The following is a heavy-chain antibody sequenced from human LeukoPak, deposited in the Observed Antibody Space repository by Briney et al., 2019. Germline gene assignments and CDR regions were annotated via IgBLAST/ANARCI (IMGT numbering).Heavy chain of an antibody. CDR3: ARTYYSLNPRQYFQH. J-gene: IGHJ1*01. Sequence: SETLSLTCTVSGHSISSGYYWGWIRQPPGKGLEWIGSIYHSGSTYYNPSLKSRVTISVDTSKNQFSLKLSSVTAADTAVYYCARTYYSLNPRQYFQHWGQGTPVTVSS. CDR2: IYHSGST. D-gene: IGHD3-16*01. V-gene: IGHV4-38-2*02. CDR1: GHSISSGYY.